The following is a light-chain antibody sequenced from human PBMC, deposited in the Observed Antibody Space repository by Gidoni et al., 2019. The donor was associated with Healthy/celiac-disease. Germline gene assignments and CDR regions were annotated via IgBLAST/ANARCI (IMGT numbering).Light chain of an antibody. CDR1: QSVSSY. CDR3: QQRSNWLT. CDR2: DAS. V-gene: IGKV3-11*01. J-gene: IGKJ4*01. Sequence: DIVLTQSPATLSLSPGERATLSCRASQSVSSYLAWYQQKPGQAPMLLIYDASNRATGIPARFSGSGSGTDFTLTISSLEPEDFAVYYCQQRSNWLTFGGGTKVEIK.